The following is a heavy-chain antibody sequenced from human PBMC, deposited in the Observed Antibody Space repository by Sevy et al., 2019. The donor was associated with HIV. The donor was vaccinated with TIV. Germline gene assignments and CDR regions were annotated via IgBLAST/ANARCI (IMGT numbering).Heavy chain of an antibody. J-gene: IGHJ4*02. CDR2: LSFGCGEI. CDR1: GFTFSKYS. CDR3: AREGCTKPHDY. Sequence: GGSLRLSCAASGFTFSKYSMSWVRQPPGKGLEWVSTLSFGCGEINYADSVKGRFTISRDNSKNSLYLQMNNLRAEDTAVYYCAREGCTKPHDYCGQGTLVTVSS. V-gene: IGHV3-23*01. D-gene: IGHD2-8*01.